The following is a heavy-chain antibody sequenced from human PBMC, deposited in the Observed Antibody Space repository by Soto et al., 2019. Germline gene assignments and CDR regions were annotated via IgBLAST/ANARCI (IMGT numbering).Heavy chain of an antibody. V-gene: IGHV3-30*18. D-gene: IGHD5-12*01. J-gene: IGHJ5*02. CDR2: ISYDGSNK. Sequence: QVQLVESGGGVVQPGRSLRLSCAASGFTFSSYGMHWVRQAPGKGLEWVAVISYDGSNKYYADSVKGRFTISRDNSKNTLYLQMNSLRAEDTAVYYCAKDAFYGYVLSWFDPWGQGTLVTVSS. CDR1: GFTFSSYG. CDR3: AKDAFYGYVLSWFDP.